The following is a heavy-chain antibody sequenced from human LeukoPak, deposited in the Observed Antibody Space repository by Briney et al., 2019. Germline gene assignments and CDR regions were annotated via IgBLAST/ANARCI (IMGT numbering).Heavy chain of an antibody. CDR3: ARQMVTIFGKDKRFDP. J-gene: IGHJ5*02. Sequence: GESLKISCKGSGYSFTSYWIGWVRQMPGKGLEWMGIIYPGDSDTRYSPSFQGQVTISADKSISTAYLQWSSLKASDTAMYYCARQMVTIFGKDKRFDPWGQGTLVTVSS. V-gene: IGHV5-51*01. CDR1: GYSFTSYW. D-gene: IGHD3-3*01. CDR2: IYPGDSDT.